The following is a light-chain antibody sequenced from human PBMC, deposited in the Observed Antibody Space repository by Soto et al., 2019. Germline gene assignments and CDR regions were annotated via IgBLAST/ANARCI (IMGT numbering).Light chain of an antibody. Sequence: QSALTQPASVSGSPGQSITISCTGTSSDVGGYHLVSWYQQHPGKAPKLMIYEGSKRPSGVSNRFSGSKSGNTASLTISGLQDEDEADYYCCSYAGSVVFGGGTKLTVL. CDR3: CSYAGSVV. CDR1: SSDVGGYHL. CDR2: EGS. J-gene: IGLJ2*01. V-gene: IGLV2-23*01.